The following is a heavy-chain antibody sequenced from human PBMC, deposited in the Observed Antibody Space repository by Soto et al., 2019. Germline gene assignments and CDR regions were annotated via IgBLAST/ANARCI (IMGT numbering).Heavy chain of an antibody. Sequence: QVQLQESGPGLVKPSDTLSLTCAVSGYSISSSNWWGWIRQPPGKGLEWIGYIYYSGTTYYNPSLKSRVSLCVDMSGVVFCLVLGSVGAVDSVVFFCVGCDGSGVWGARYWGQGTLVTVSS. CDR2: IYYSGTT. CDR3: VGCDGSGVWGARY. J-gene: IGHJ4*02. CDR1: GYSISSSNW. V-gene: IGHV4-28*01. D-gene: IGHD3-10*02.